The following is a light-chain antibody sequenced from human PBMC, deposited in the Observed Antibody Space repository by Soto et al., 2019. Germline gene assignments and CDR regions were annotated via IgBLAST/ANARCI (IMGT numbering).Light chain of an antibody. Sequence: DLLMTQSPSSLSASVGDRVTITCQASQDIRNYLHWYQQKPGKAPRLLIYDASTLQTGVPSRFRGSGSGTEFTFTITSLQPEDVGTYYCQHYDDLPPITFGQGTRLDIK. CDR3: QHYDDLPPIT. CDR2: DAS. J-gene: IGKJ5*01. V-gene: IGKV1-33*01. CDR1: QDIRNY.